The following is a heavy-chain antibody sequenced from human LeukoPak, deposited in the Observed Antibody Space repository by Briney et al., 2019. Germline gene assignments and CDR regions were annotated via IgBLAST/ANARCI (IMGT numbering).Heavy chain of an antibody. CDR1: GFTVSSNY. V-gene: IGHV3-53*05. CDR2: IYSGGST. J-gene: IGHJ4*02. CDR3: AKGPLRGTAAAIDY. D-gene: IGHD2-2*01. Sequence: GGSLRLSCAASGFTVSSNYMSWVRQAPGKGLEWVSVIYSGGSTYYADSVKGRFTISRDNSTDTLWLQMDSLRTEDTAVYYCAKGPLRGTAAAIDYWGQGTLVTVSS.